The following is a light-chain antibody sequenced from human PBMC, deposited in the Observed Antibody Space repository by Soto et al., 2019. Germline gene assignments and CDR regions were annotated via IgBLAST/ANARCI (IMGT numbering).Light chain of an antibody. CDR1: QSVTNTY. CDR2: DAS. J-gene: IGKJ4*01. Sequence: EIVLTQSPGTLSLSPGERATLSCRASQSVTNTYLAWYQQKPGQAPRLLIYDASSTATGIPDRFSGSGSGTDFTLTISRLEPDDFATYYCQQCNSYSLTFGGGTKVEIK. CDR3: QQCNSYSLT. V-gene: IGKV3D-20*02.